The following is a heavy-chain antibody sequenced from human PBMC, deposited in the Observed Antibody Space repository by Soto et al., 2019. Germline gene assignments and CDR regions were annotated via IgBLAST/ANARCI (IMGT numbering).Heavy chain of an antibody. Sequence: SGSLSHSCAVGGGCVCDDYWSWIRQPPGKGLVWVGEINDSGSTKYNQSLNSRVTISVDPSKNQFSLNLSSVTAADTAVYYCARVPARKYYGAGSYNNYYFGMDVWGQGTTVTVS. V-gene: IGHV4-34*01. CDR1: GGCVCDDY. D-gene: IGHD3-10*01. CDR3: ARVPARKYYGAGSYNNYYFGMDV. CDR2: INDSGST. J-gene: IGHJ6*02.